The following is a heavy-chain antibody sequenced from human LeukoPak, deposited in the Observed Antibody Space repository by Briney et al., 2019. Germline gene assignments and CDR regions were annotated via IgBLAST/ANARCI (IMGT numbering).Heavy chain of an antibody. J-gene: IGHJ4*02. V-gene: IGHV4-39*01. CDR3: ARHEVIVVVVAAFDY. CDR1: GGSISSSSYY. D-gene: IGHD2-15*01. Sequence: SETLSLTCTVSGGSISSSSYYWGWIRQPPGKGLEWIGSIYYSGSTYYNPSLKSRVIISVDTSKNQFSLKLSSVTAADTAVYYCARHEVIVVVVAAFDYWGQGTLVTVSS. CDR2: IYYSGST.